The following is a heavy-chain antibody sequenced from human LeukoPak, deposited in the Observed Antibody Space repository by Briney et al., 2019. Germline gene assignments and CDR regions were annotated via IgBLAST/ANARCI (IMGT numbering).Heavy chain of an antibody. D-gene: IGHD5-24*01. V-gene: IGHV3-23*01. Sequence: GRSLRLSCAASGFTFDTYAMTWVRQAPGKGLGWVSYISGKTGTTYYADSVKGRFTISRDSSKTTLYLQMNSLRAEDTAVYYCAKINSRDGYDYDSIDYWGQGTLVTVSS. J-gene: IGHJ4*02. CDR1: GFTFDTYA. CDR2: ISGKTGTT. CDR3: AKINSRDGYDYDSIDY.